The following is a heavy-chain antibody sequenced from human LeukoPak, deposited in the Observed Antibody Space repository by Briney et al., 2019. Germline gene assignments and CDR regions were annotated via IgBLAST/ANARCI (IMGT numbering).Heavy chain of an antibody. CDR3: ARAGTGAAAGTCDY. V-gene: IGHV3-21*01. J-gene: IGHJ4*02. D-gene: IGHD6-13*01. CDR1: GFTFSSYS. CDR2: ISSSSSYI. Sequence: PGGSLRLSCAASGFTFSSYSMNWVRQAPEKGLEWVSSISSSSSYIYYADSVKGRFTISRDNAKNSLYLQMNSLRAEDTAVYYCARAGTGAAAGTCDYWGQGTLVTVSS.